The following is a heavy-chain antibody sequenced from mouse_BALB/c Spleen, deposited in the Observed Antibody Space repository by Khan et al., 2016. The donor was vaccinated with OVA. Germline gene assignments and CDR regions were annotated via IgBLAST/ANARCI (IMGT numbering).Heavy chain of an antibody. Sequence: QIQLVQSGPELKKPGETVKISCKASGYTFTNYGMNWVKQAPGKGLKWMGWINTYTGEPTYVDDFKGRFVFSLDTSASTAYLQINNLKNEDTATYFRARYDYDDYFDSWGQGTTLPVSS. V-gene: IGHV9-3-1*01. CDR1: GYTFTNYG. J-gene: IGHJ2*01. D-gene: IGHD2-4*01. CDR3: ARYDYDDYFDS. CDR2: INTYTGEP.